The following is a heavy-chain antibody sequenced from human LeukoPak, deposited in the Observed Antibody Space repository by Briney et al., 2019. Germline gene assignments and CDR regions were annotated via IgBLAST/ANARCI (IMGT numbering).Heavy chain of an antibody. D-gene: IGHD2-21*01. CDR1: GGSFSGYY. V-gene: IGHV4-34*01. CDR3: ARCVAGIPYYYYYYMDV. CDR2: INHSGST. Sequence: SETLSLTCAIYGGSFSGYYWSWIRQPPGKGLEWIGEINHSGSTNYNPSLKSRVTISVDTSKNQFSLKLSSVTAADTAVYYCARCVAGIPYYYYYYMDVWGKGTTVTVSS. J-gene: IGHJ6*03.